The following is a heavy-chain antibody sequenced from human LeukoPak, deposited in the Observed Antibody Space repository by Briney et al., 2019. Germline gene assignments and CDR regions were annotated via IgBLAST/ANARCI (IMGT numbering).Heavy chain of an antibody. Sequence: GGSLRLSCAASGFTFSSYEMNWVRQAPGKGLEWVSYISSSGSTIYYADSVKGRFTISRDNAKNSLYLQMNSLRAEDTAVYYCARGVSGSYYGYYYYMDVWGKGTTVTISS. CDR3: ARGVSGSYYGYYYYMDV. CDR1: GFTFSSYE. J-gene: IGHJ6*03. V-gene: IGHV3-48*03. CDR2: ISSSGSTI. D-gene: IGHD1-26*01.